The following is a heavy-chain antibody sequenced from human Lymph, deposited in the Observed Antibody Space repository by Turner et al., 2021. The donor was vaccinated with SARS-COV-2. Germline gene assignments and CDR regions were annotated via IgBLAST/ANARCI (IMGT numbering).Heavy chain of an antibody. D-gene: IGHD3-3*01. CDR2: IYSGGST. V-gene: IGHV3-53*01. CDR3: ARDLMEVGGMDV. CDR1: GVTVSSNY. Sequence: EVQLVESVGGLIQPGGSLRLSCAASGVTVSSNYMSWVRQAPGKVLEWVSVIYSGGSTYYAYSVKGRFTISRDNSKNTLYLQMNSLRAEDTAVYYCARDLMEVGGMDVWGQGTTVTVSS. J-gene: IGHJ6*02.